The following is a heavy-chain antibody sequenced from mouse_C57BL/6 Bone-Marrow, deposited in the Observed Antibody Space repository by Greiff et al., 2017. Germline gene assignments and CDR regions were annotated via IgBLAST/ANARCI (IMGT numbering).Heavy chain of an antibody. CDR1: GYTFTDYY. J-gene: IGHJ4*01. CDR2: INPNNGGT. V-gene: IGHV1-26*01. CDR3: AFYLYYAMDY. Sequence: EVQLQQSGPELVKPGASVKISCKASGYTFTDYYMNWVKQSHGKSLEWIGDINPNNGGTSYNQKFKGKATLTVDKSSSTAYMELRSLTSEDSAVYYCAFYLYYAMDYWGQGTSVTGSS. D-gene: IGHD2-1*01.